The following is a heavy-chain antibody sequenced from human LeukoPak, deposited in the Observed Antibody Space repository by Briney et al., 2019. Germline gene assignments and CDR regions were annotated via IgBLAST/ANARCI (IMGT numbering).Heavy chain of an antibody. Sequence: SETLSLTCTVSGGSISSYYWSWIRQPPGKGLEWIGYISYSGSTNYNPSLKSRVTMSVDTSKNQFSLKLSSVTAADTAVYYCAGCRGGGWQNYFDTWGQGSLVTVSS. CDR2: ISYSGST. J-gene: IGHJ5*02. CDR1: GGSISSYY. V-gene: IGHV4-59*08. CDR3: AGCRGGGWQNYFDT. D-gene: IGHD2-15*01.